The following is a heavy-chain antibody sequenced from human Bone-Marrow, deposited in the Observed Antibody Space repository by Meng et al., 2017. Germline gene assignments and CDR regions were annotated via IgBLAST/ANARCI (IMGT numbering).Heavy chain of an antibody. CDR2: ISYNGSNK. CDR3: AGLETYSSCWLNY. CDR1: GFSFSGYA. Sequence: QGQPGAWGGGVVKPGRSLRLSCAASGFSFSGYAMNGVRQAPGKGLEWVAVISYNGSNKYYADSVKGLFTSSSKNSKNTLHLQRNRLTAENAAYYYSAGLETYSSCWLNYWGQGTLVTVSS. V-gene: IGHV3-30*11. D-gene: IGHD6-19*01. J-gene: IGHJ4*02.